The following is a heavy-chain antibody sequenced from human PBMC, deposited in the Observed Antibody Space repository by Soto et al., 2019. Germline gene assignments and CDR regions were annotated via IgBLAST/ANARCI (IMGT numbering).Heavy chain of an antibody. CDR3: AREQYNWKI. D-gene: IGHD1-20*01. CDR2: INQSVGT. J-gene: IGHJ4*02. Sequence: SETLSLTCAVHGGSFSAYWTWIRQPPGKGLEWIGEINQSVGTNYNPFLKSRVTISEDASKNQVSLRLTSVTAADTAVYFCAREQYNWKIWGQGTLVTVSS. CDR1: GGSFSAY. V-gene: IGHV4-34*01.